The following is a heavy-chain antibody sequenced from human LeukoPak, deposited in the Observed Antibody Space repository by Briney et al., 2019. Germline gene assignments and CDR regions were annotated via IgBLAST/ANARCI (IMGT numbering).Heavy chain of an antibody. V-gene: IGHV1-69*06. CDR2: IIPIFGTA. CDR3: ARQGTNYYDSSGHDAFDI. D-gene: IGHD3-22*01. CDR1: GYTITNNY. J-gene: IGHJ3*02. Sequence: SVKVSCKASGYTITNNYMHWVRQAPGQGLEWMGGIIPIFGTANYAQKFQGRVTITADKSTSTAYMELSSLRSEDTAVYYCARQGTNYYDSSGHDAFDIWGQGTMVTVSS.